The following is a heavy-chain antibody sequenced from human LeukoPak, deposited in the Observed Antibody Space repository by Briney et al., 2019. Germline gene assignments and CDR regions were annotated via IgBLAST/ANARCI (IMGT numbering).Heavy chain of an antibody. Sequence: QSGGSLRLSCAASGFTFSNAWMSWVRQAPGKGLEWVAFIRYGGSNKYYVDSVKGRFTISRDNSKNTLYLQMNSLRAEDTAVYYCAKDRILGDYEVGDFDYWGQGTLVTVSS. D-gene: IGHD4-17*01. CDR2: IRYGGSNK. CDR1: GFTFSNAW. V-gene: IGHV3-30*02. J-gene: IGHJ4*02. CDR3: AKDRILGDYEVGDFDY.